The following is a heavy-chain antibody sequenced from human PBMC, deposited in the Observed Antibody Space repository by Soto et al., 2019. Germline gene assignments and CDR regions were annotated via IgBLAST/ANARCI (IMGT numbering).Heavy chain of an antibody. CDR1: GYTFTYYG. CDR3: ARDADIVVVPTPVIPFDY. Sequence: ASVKVSCKASGYTFTYYGISWVRQAPGQGLEWMGWISGNNGDTNYAQKFQGRVTMTTDTYTSTAYMELRSLRSDDTAVYYCARDADIVVVPTPVIPFDYWAQ. V-gene: IGHV1-18*04. CDR2: ISGNNGDT. D-gene: IGHD2-2*01. J-gene: IGHJ4*01.